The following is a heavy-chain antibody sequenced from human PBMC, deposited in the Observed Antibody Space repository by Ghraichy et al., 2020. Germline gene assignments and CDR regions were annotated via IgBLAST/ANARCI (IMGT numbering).Heavy chain of an antibody. CDR3: ARVHDFWSGPTDY. Sequence: GESLNISCAASGFTFSSYAMHWVRQAPGKGLEWVAVISYDGSNKYYADSVKGRFTISRDNSKNTLYLQMNSLRAEDTAVYYCARVHDFWSGPTDYWGQGTLVTVSS. D-gene: IGHD3-3*01. CDR2: ISYDGSNK. V-gene: IGHV3-30*04. J-gene: IGHJ4*02. CDR1: GFTFSSYA.